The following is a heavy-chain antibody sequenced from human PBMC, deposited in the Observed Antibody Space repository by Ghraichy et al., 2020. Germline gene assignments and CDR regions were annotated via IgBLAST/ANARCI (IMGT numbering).Heavy chain of an antibody. CDR3: ARDRTGIAAAGTIDY. J-gene: IGHJ4*02. V-gene: IGHV1-46*01. CDR1: GYTFTSYY. Sequence: ASVKVSCKASGYTFTSYYMHWVRQAPGQGLEWMGIINPSGGSTSYAQKFQGRVTMTRDTSTSTVYMELSSLRSEDTAVYYCARDRTGIAAAGTIDYWGQGTLVTVSS. CDR2: INPSGGST. D-gene: IGHD6-13*01.